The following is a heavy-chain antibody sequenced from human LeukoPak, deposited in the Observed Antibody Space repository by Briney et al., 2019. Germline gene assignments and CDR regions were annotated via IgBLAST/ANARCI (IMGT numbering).Heavy chain of an antibody. J-gene: IGHJ4*02. CDR2: IYYSGST. CDR3: ARDPAVAGIDY. D-gene: IGHD6-19*01. CDR1: GGSISSYY. Sequence: SETLSLTCTVSGGSISSYYWSWIRQPPGKGLEWIGYIYYSGSTNYNPSLKSRVTISVDTSKNQFSLKLSSVTAADTAVYYCARDPAVAGIDYWGQGTLVTVSS. V-gene: IGHV4-59*12.